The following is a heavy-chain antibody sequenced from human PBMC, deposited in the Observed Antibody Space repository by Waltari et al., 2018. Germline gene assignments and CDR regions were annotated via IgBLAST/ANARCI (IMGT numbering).Heavy chain of an antibody. CDR3: ASHNNPSRLSGRVP. V-gene: IGHV4-39*01. J-gene: IGHJ5*02. Sequence: QLQLQESGPGLVKPSETLSLTCTVSGDPVSSINYYWGWIRRPPGKGLEGIASLYTSGSTYYNPSLKSRGTISVDTSKSQFSLKLTSVTAADTAVYYCASHNNPSRLSGRVPWGQGILVTVSS. D-gene: IGHD3-16*01. CDR2: LYTSGST. CDR1: GDPVSSINYY.